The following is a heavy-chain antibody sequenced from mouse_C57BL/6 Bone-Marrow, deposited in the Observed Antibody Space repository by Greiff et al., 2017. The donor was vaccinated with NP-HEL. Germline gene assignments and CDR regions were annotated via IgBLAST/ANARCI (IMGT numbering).Heavy chain of an antibody. V-gene: IGHV1-64*01. CDR3: ARGTYYSNYQFAY. D-gene: IGHD2-5*01. CDR2: IHPNSGST. Sequence: VQLQQPGAELVKPGASVKLSCKASGYTFTSYWMHWVKQRPGQGLEWIGMIHPNSGSTNYNEKFKSKATLTVDKSSSTAYMQLSSLTSEDSAVYYCARGTYYSNYQFAYWGQGTLVTVSA. J-gene: IGHJ3*01. CDR1: GYTFTSYW.